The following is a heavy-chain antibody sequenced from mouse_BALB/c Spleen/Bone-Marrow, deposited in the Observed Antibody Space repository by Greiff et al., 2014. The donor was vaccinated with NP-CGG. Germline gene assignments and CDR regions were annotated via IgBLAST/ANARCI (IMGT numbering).Heavy chain of an antibody. Sequence: QVQLKESGPGLVAPSQSLSITCTVSGFSLTNYGVHWVRQPPGKSLEWLGVIWADGSTNYNSALMSRLSISKDNSKSQVFFKMNSLQTDDTAMYYCARITTATGAMDYWGQGTSVTVSS. D-gene: IGHD1-2*01. J-gene: IGHJ4*01. V-gene: IGHV2-9*02. CDR2: IWADGST. CDR1: GFSLTNYG. CDR3: ARITTATGAMDY.